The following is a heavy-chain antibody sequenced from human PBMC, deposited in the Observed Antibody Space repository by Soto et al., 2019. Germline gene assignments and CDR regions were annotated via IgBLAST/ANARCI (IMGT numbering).Heavy chain of an antibody. CDR3: AREATDGWFDP. CDR1: GYTFTSYD. J-gene: IGHJ5*02. V-gene: IGHV1-18*01. CDR2: ISTYSGNT. Sequence: QVQLVQSGAEVKKPGASVKVSCKASGYTFTSYDISWVRQAPGQGLEWMGWISTYSGNTNYAQKFRGRVTMTTDTSTGTAYMELRSLRSDDTAVYYCAREATDGWFDPWSQGTLVTVSS.